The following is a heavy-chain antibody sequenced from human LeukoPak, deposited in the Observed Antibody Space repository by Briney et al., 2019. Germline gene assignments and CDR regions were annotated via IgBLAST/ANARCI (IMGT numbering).Heavy chain of an antibody. CDR3: ARAQLERPYGDWFDP. Sequence: SVKVSCKASGGTFSSYAISWVRQAPGQGFEWMGRIIPIFGTANYAQKFQGRVTITTDESTSTAYMELSSLRSEDTAVYYCARAQLERPYGDWFDPWGQGTLVTVSS. V-gene: IGHV1-69*05. D-gene: IGHD1-1*01. J-gene: IGHJ5*02. CDR1: GGTFSSYA. CDR2: IIPIFGTA.